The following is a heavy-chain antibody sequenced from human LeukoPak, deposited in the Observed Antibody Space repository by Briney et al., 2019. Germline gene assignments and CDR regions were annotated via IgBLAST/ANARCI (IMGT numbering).Heavy chain of an antibody. CDR1: GFTFDDYA. Sequence: PGRSLRLSYAASGFTFDDYAMHWVRQAPGKGLEWVSGISWNSGSIGYADSVKGRFTISRDNAKNSLYLQMNSLRAEDTALYYCAKDRGYSSGPNWFDPWGQGTLVTVSS. V-gene: IGHV3-9*01. J-gene: IGHJ5*02. D-gene: IGHD6-19*01. CDR3: AKDRGYSSGPNWFDP. CDR2: ISWNSGSI.